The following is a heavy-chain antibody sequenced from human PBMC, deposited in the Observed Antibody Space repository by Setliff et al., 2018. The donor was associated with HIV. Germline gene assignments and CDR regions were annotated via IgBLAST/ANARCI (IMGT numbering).Heavy chain of an antibody. D-gene: IGHD7-27*01. V-gene: IGHV4-4*02. CDR3: AGNLTGVFFEY. CDR1: GGSISSNW. J-gene: IGHJ4*02. CDR2: IYHSGST. Sequence: KASETLSLTCAVSGGSISSNWWSWVRQSPGKGLEWIGEIYHSGSTHYNPSLQSRVTISVDKSKSQFSLKLSSVSAADTAVYYCAGNLTGVFFEYWGQGTPVTVSS.